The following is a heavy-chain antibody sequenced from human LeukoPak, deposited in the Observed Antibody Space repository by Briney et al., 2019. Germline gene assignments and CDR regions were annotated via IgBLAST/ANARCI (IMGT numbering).Heavy chain of an antibody. CDR3: ARDGEQWLVRAYYFDY. CDR2: ISAYNGNT. J-gene: IGHJ4*02. V-gene: IGHV1-18*01. D-gene: IGHD6-19*01. CDR1: GYTFTSDG. Sequence: GASVKVSCKASGYTFTSDGISWVRQAPGEGLEWMGWISAYNGNTNYAQKLQGRVTMTTDTSTSTAYMELRSLRSDDTAVYYCARDGEQWLVRAYYFDYWGQGTLVTVSS.